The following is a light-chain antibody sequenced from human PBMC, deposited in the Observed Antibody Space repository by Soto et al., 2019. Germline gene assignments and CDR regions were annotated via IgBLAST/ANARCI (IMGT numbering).Light chain of an antibody. CDR3: QQYNKWPYT. CDR1: QSVGRN. Sequence: EIVMTQSPVALSVSPGESAALSCRASQSVGRNFAWYQQRPGQAPRVLIYGTSTRATGVPARFSGSGSGTAFPLTISSLQSEDFAVDYCQQYNKWPYTFGQGTRLEIK. V-gene: IGKV3-15*01. J-gene: IGKJ2*01. CDR2: GTS.